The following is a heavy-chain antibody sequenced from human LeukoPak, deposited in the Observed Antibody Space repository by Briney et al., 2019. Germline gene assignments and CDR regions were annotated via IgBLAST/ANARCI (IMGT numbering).Heavy chain of an antibody. CDR2: IIASSRPV. CDR3: AKGGASVTRYVDY. V-gene: IGHV3-23*01. Sequence: GGSLRLSCAASGFNLRSYSMTWVRQAPGKGLEWVASIIASSRPVFYADSVKGRFTISRDNSKNTLYLQMNSLRPEDTAVYYCAKGGASVTRYVDYWGQGTLVTVSS. CDR1: GFNLRSYS. J-gene: IGHJ4*02. D-gene: IGHD4-17*01.